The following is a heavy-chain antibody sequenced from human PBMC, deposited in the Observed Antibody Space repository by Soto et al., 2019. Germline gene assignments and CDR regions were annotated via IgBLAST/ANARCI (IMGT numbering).Heavy chain of an antibody. CDR2: MNPNSGNT. CDR1: GYTFTSYD. Sequence: ASVKVSCKASGYTFTSYDINWVRQATGQGLEWMGWMNPNSGNTGYAQKFQGRVTMTRNTSISTAYVELSSLRSEDTAVYYCARKYCSGGSCYNWPNFDYWGQGTLVTVSS. V-gene: IGHV1-8*01. J-gene: IGHJ4*02. CDR3: ARKYCSGGSCYNWPNFDY. D-gene: IGHD2-15*01.